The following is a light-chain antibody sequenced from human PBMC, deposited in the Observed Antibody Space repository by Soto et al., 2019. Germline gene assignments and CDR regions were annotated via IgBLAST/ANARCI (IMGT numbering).Light chain of an antibody. J-gene: IGKJ3*01. CDR3: QQYNNSPT. CDR2: AAS. Sequence: EIVMTQSPATLSVSPGERATLSCRASQSVSINLAWYQQKLGQAPRILIFAASTRATGIPTRFSGSGSGTEFTLTISSLQSEDFAVYYCQQYNNSPTFGPGTKVDIK. V-gene: IGKV3-15*01. CDR1: QSVSIN.